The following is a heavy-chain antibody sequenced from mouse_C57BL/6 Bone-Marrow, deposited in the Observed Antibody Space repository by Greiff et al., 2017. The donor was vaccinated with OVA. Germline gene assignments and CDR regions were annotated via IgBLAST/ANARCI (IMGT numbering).Heavy chain of an antibody. CDR2: IYPYNGVS. D-gene: IGHD1-1*01. CDR1: GYSFTGYY. Sequence: DVQLQESGPELVKPGASVKISCKASGYSFTGYYMHWVKQSHGNVLDWIGYIYPYNGVSSYNEKFKGKATLTVDKSSSTAYMELRSLTSEDSAVYYCARRGYYGSSYVWAYWGQGTLVTVSA. V-gene: IGHV1-31*01. J-gene: IGHJ3*01. CDR3: ARRGYYGSSYVWAY.